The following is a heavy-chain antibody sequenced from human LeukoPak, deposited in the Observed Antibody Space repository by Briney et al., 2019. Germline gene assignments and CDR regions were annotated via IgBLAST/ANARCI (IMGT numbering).Heavy chain of an antibody. J-gene: IGHJ4*02. CDR1: GYTLTELS. Sequence: VASVKVSCKVSGYTLTELSMHWVRQAPGKGLEWMGGFDPEDGETIYAQKFQGRVTMTEDTSTDTAYMELRSLRSEDTAVYYCATDLVVGLPEEYWGQGTLVTVSS. V-gene: IGHV1-24*01. CDR2: FDPEDGET. D-gene: IGHD2-8*02. CDR3: ATDLVVGLPEEY.